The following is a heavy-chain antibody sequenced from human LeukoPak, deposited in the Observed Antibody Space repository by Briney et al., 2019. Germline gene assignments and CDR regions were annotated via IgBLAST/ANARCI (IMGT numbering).Heavy chain of an antibody. V-gene: IGHV1-18*01. CDR2: ISAYNGNT. CDR1: GYTFTSYG. Sequence: ASVKVSCKASGYTFTSYGISWVRQAPGQELEWMGWISAYNGNTNYAQKLQGRVTMTTDTSTSTAYMELRSLRSDDTAVYYCARGMYYYDSSGYYRQGYYYYGMDVWGQGTTVTVSS. J-gene: IGHJ6*02. D-gene: IGHD3-22*01. CDR3: ARGMYYYDSSGYYRQGYYYYGMDV.